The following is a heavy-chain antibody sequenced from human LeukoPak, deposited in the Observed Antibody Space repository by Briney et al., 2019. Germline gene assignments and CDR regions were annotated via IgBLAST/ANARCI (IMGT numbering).Heavy chain of an antibody. D-gene: IGHD6-13*01. CDR1: GFTFSSYS. CDR2: ISSSSSII. J-gene: IGHJ6*03. V-gene: IGHV3-48*04. CDR3: ARDQEVRYSSSWYYYYYMDV. Sequence: GGSLRLSCAVSGFTFSSYSMNWVRQAPGKGLEWVSYISSSSSIIYYADSVKGRFTISRDNVKNSLYLQMNSLRAEDTAVYYCARDQEVRYSSSWYYYYYMDVWGKGTTVTVSS.